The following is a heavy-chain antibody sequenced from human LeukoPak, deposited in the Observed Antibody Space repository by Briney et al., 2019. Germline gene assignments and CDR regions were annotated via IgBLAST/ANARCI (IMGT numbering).Heavy chain of an antibody. CDR3: ARQASDCSSTSCYKVDYYYYYGMDV. Sequence: PSETLSLTCAVYGGSFSGYYWSWIRQPPGKGLEWIGYIYYSGSTNYNPSLKSRVTISVDTSKNQFSLKLSSVTAADTAVYYCARQASDCSSTSCYKVDYYYYYGMDVWGQGTTVTVSS. V-gene: IGHV4-59*08. CDR2: IYYSGST. J-gene: IGHJ6*02. CDR1: GGSFSGYY. D-gene: IGHD2-2*02.